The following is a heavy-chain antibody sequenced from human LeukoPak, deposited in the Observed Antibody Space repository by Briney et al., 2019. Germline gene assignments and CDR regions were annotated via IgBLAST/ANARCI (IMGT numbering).Heavy chain of an antibody. Sequence: PSETLSLTCAVYGGSFSGYYWSWIRQPPGKGLEWIGEINHSGSTNYNPSLKSRVTISVDTSKNQFSLKLSSVTAADTAVYYCARGWASSGSHNWFDPWAQETLFTVA. J-gene: IGHJ5*02. V-gene: IGHV4-34*01. CDR3: ARGWASSGSHNWFDP. CDR1: GGSFSGYY. D-gene: IGHD3-10*01. CDR2: INHSGST.